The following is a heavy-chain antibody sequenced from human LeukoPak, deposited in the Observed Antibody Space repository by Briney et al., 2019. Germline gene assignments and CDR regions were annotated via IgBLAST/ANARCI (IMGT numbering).Heavy chain of an antibody. CDR1: GFTFSTYT. V-gene: IGHV3-21*01. CDR3: ARDIATAGHLAFDY. D-gene: IGHD6-13*01. Sequence: GGSLRLSCAASGFTFSTYTMNWVGQAPGKGLEGVSSISSSGYYIYYADSVKGRFTISRDNAKNSLYLQMNSLRAEDTAVYYCARDIATAGHLAFDYWGQGILVTVSS. J-gene: IGHJ4*02. CDR2: ISSSGYYI.